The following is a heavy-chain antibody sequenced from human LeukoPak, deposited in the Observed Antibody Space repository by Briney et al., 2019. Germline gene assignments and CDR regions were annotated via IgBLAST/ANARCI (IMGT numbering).Heavy chain of an antibody. CDR3: ARDIAAAGRDRYYYYYMDV. CDR1: GGTFSSYA. CDR2: IIPIFGTA. J-gene: IGHJ6*03. Sequence: SVKVSCKASGGTFSSYAISWVRQAPGQGLEWMGGIIPIFGTANYAQKFQGRVTITADKSTSTAYMELSSLRSEDTAVYYCARDIAAAGRDRYYYYYMDVWGKGTTVTVSS. V-gene: IGHV1-69*06. D-gene: IGHD6-13*01.